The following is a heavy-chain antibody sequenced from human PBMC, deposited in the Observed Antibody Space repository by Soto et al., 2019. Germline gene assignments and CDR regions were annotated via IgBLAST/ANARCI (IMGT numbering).Heavy chain of an antibody. D-gene: IGHD5-12*01. CDR1: GYSFTSYW. V-gene: IGHV5-51*01. CDR3: ARLENVDIVATTMHGNYGMDV. J-gene: IGHJ6*02. Sequence: PGASLKISCKGSGYSFTSYWIGWVRQMPGKGLEWMGIIYPGDSDTRYSPSFQGQVTISADKSISTAYLQWSSLKASDTAMYYCARLENVDIVATTMHGNYGMDVWGQGTTVTVSS. CDR2: IYPGDSDT.